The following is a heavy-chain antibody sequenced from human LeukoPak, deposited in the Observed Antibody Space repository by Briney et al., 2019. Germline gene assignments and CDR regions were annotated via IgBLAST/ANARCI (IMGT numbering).Heavy chain of an antibody. CDR2: ISWNSGSI. J-gene: IGHJ4*02. CDR1: GFIFSTYW. CDR3: AKGPHYGGPDY. D-gene: IGHD4-23*01. V-gene: IGHV3-9*01. Sequence: PGGSLRLSCAASGFIFSTYWMTWVRQAPGKGLEWVSGISWNSGSIGYADSVKGRFTISRDNAKNSLYLQMNSLRAEDTALYYCAKGPHYGGPDYWGQGTLVTVSS.